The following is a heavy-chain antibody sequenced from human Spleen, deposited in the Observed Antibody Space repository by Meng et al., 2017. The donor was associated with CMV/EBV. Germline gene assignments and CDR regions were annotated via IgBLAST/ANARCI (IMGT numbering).Heavy chain of an antibody. CDR1: GSTFTDYY. CDR2: INPNSGDT. Sequence: SGSTFTDYYRYWVRQAPGQGLEWMGWINPNSGDTKYAQKFQGRVTMTRDTSISTVNMELSGLKSDDAAVYYCARSVSGSTSKLGWCAPWGQGTLVTVSS. V-gene: IGHV1-2*02. D-gene: IGHD2-2*01. CDR3: ARSVSGSTSKLGWCAP. J-gene: IGHJ5*02.